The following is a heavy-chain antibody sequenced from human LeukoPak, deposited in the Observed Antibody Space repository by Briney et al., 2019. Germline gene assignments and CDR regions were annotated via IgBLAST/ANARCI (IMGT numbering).Heavy chain of an antibody. CDR3: ARISSDSISYYDH. D-gene: IGHD3-22*01. CDR2: INSEGSTI. Sequence: EGSLRLSCAGSGITFSTYWMHWVRQAPGKGLVWVSRINSEGSTISYADSVKGRFTISRDNAKNTLLLQMNSLRAEDTAVYYCARISSDSISYYDHWGQGTLVTVSS. J-gene: IGHJ4*02. CDR1: GITFSTYW. V-gene: IGHV3-74*01.